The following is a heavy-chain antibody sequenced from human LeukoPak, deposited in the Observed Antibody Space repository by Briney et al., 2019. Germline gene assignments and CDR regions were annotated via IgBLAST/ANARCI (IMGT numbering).Heavy chain of an antibody. D-gene: IGHD1-7*01. Sequence: WASVKVSCKASEDIFSGHYIHWIRQAPGQGLEWMGWINPDSGVSKYAQQFQGRVTLTRDTSIRTLYMDLSSLTSDDTAVYYCARKGIWNYVFAYWGQGTLVTISS. CDR2: INPDSGVS. V-gene: IGHV1-2*02. CDR3: ARKGIWNYVFAY. CDR1: EDIFSGHY. J-gene: IGHJ4*02.